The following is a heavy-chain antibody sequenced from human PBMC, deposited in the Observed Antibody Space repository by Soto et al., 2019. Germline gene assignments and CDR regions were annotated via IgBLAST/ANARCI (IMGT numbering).Heavy chain of an antibody. J-gene: IGHJ3*02. CDR3: AKDRIQLWLGISAFDI. Sequence: GSLRLSCAASGFTFSSYAMSRVRQAPGKGLEWVSAISGSGGSTYYADSVKGRFTISRDNSKNTLYLQMNSLRAEDTAVYYCAKDRIQLWLGISAFDIWDQGTMVTVSS. D-gene: IGHD5-18*01. V-gene: IGHV3-23*01. CDR2: ISGSGGST. CDR1: GFTFSSYA.